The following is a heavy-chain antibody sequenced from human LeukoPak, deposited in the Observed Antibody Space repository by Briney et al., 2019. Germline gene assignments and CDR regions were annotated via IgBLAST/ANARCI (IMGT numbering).Heavy chain of an antibody. D-gene: IGHD2-15*01. CDR2: ISAYNGNT. Sequence: ASAKVSCKASGYTFTSYGISWVRQAPGQGLEWMGWISAYNGNTNYAQKLQGRVTMTTDTSTSTAYMELRSLRSDDTAVYYCARVRGASGSVPWYFDLWGRGTLVTVSS. CDR3: ARVRGASGSVPWYFDL. V-gene: IGHV1-18*01. J-gene: IGHJ2*01. CDR1: GYTFTSYG.